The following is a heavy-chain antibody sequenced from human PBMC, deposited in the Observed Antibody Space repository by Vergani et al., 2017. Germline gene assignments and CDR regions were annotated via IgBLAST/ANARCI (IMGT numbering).Heavy chain of an antibody. D-gene: IGHD3-3*01. Sequence: QVTLKESGPALVKPTQTLTLTCSFSGFSLSTSGMRVSWIRQPPGKALEWLARIDWDDDKFYSTSLKTRLTISKDTSKNQVVLTMTNMDPVDTATYYCAHSPLYYDFWSGYQGSDYFDYWGQGTLVTVSS. V-gene: IGHV2-70*04. CDR2: IDWDDDK. CDR1: GFSLSTSGMR. CDR3: AHSPLYYDFWSGYQGSDYFDY. J-gene: IGHJ4*02.